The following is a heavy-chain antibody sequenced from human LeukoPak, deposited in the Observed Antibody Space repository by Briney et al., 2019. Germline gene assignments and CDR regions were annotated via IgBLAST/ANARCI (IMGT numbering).Heavy chain of an antibody. CDR1: GGSFSSYY. CDR3: ARGPLWITAARPLDY. D-gene: IGHD6-6*01. V-gene: IGHV4-59*01. Sequence: SETLSLTCTVSGGSFSSYYWSWIRQPPGKGLEWIGYIYYSGSTDYNPSLKSRVTISVETSKNQFSLNLSSVTAADTAVYYCARGPLWITAARPLDYWGQGTLVTVSS. CDR2: IYYSGST. J-gene: IGHJ4*02.